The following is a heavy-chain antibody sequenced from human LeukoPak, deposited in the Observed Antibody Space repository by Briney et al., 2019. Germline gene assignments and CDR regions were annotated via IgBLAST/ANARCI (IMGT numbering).Heavy chain of an antibody. CDR3: ARGPDIVVVPAAIIFDY. V-gene: IGHV4-34*01. J-gene: IGHJ4*02. CDR1: GGSFSGYY. D-gene: IGHD2-2*01. CDR2: INHSGST. Sequence: SETLSLTCAVYGGSFSGYYWSWIRQPPGKGLEWIGEINHSGSTNYNPSLKGRVTISVDTSKNQFSLKLSSVTAADTAVYYCARGPDIVVVPAAIIFDYWGQGTLVTVSS.